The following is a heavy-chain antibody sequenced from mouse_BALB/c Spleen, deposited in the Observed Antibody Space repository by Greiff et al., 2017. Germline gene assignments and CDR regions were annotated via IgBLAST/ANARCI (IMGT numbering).Heavy chain of an antibody. CDR2: ISYSGST. V-gene: IGHV3-8*02. CDR1: GDSITSGY. CDR3: AAVYGNYAYYYAMDY. D-gene: IGHD2-1*01. Sequence: VQLKQSGPSLVKPSQTLSLTCSVTGDSITSGYWNWIRKFPGNKLEYMGYISYSGSTYYNPSLKSRISITRDTSKNQYYLQLNSVTTEDTATYYCAAVYGNYAYYYAMDYWGQGTSVTVSS. J-gene: IGHJ4*01.